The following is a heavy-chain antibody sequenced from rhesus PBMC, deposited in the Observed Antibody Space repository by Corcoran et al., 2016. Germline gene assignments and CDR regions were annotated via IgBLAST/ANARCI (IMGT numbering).Heavy chain of an antibody. V-gene: IGHV4S10*01. J-gene: IGHJ4*01. Sequence: QVQLQESGPGVVKPSETLSLTCAVSGGSISDSYRWSWIRQPPGKGLEWIGYIYGSSTSTNYNPSLKSRVTISKDTSKNQFSLKLSSVTAADTAVYYCARGGYYFDYWGQGVLVTVSS. CDR2: IYGSSTST. CDR1: GGSISDSYR. CDR3: ARGGYYFDY.